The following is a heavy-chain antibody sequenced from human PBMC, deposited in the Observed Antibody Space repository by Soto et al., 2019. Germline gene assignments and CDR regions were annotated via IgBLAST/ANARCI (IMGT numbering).Heavy chain of an antibody. CDR2: ITGDGSES. D-gene: IGHD6-13*01. CDR1: GFSLCNYW. V-gene: IGHV3-74*01. CDR3: ENDLPIAAKDY. Sequence: GGSLRLSCAASGFSLCNYWMHWVRQSPCKGPAEVSLITGDGSESYDASRVKGQFTLSSDNAKHILYLQMTSLRAEDTAVYYCENDLPIAAKDYWGEETMVTVYS. J-gene: IGHJ4*02.